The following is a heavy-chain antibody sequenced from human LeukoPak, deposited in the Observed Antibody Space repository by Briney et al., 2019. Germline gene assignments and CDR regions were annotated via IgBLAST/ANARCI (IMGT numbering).Heavy chain of an antibody. V-gene: IGHV1-2*06. CDR3: ARDRVVPAAMNFDP. J-gene: IGHJ5*02. D-gene: IGHD2-2*01. CDR2: INPNSGGT. Sequence: ASVKVSCKASGYTFTGYYMHWVRQAPGQGLEWMGRINPNSGGTNYAQKFQGRVTMTRGTSISTAYMELTRLTSDDTAVYYCARDRVVPAAMNFDPWGQGTLVTVSS. CDR1: GYTFTGYY.